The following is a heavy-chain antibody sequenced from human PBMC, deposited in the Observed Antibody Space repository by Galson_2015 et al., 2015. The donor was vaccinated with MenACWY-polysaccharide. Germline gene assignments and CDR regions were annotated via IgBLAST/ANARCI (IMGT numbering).Heavy chain of an antibody. CDR3: ARGRGSNCFDV. CDR2: ISSSGGTT. V-gene: IGHV3-23*01. CDR1: GFTISTYA. D-gene: IGHD3-10*01. Sequence: SLRLSCAASGFTISTYAMSWVRQSPGKGLEWVSTISSSGGTTAYADSVKGRFAMSRDKSKNALFLQLNDLGADDSALYYCARGRGSNCFDVWGQGTLVTVSS. J-gene: IGHJ4*02.